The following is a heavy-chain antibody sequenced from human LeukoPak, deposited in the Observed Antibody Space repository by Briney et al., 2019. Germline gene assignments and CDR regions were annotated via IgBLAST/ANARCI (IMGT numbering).Heavy chain of an antibody. CDR1: GFTFSSYS. CDR2: ISSSSSTI. J-gene: IGHJ4*02. CDR3: ARYDLIAAAGFDY. V-gene: IGHV3-48*01. Sequence: SGGSLRLSCAASGFTFSSYSMNWVRQAPGKGLEWVSYISSSSSTIYYADSVKGRFTISRDNSKNTLYLQMNSLRAEDTAMYYCARYDLIAAAGFDYWGQGTLVTVSS. D-gene: IGHD6-13*01.